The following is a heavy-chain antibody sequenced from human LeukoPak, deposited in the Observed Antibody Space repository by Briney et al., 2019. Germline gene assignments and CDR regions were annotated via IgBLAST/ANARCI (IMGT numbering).Heavy chain of an antibody. CDR2: ISERGGST. CDR1: GISLSNYA. D-gene: IGHD4-17*01. V-gene: IGHV3-23*01. J-gene: IGHJ3*01. CDR3: AKDPNGDYIGAFDF. Sequence: GGSLRLSCVVSGISLSNYAMTWVRQAPGKGLEWVSYISERGGSTTYADSVKGRFTVSRDNSKNTLYLQINSLRPEDTAMYYCAKDPNGDYIGAFDFWGQGTMVTVSS.